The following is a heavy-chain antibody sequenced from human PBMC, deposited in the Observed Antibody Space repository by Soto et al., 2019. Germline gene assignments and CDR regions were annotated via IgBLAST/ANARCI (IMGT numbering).Heavy chain of an antibody. D-gene: IGHD5-12*01. J-gene: IGHJ4*02. V-gene: IGHV1-69*13. CDR3: ARDSRGDRDGYGADEYYLDY. CDR2: IIPIFGTA. CDR1: GGTFSSYA. Sequence: SVKVSCKASGGTFSSYAISWVRQAPGQGLEWMGGIIPIFGTANYAQKFQGRVTITADESTSTAYMELSSLRSEDTAVYYCARDSRGDRDGYGADEYYLDYWGQGTLVTVSS.